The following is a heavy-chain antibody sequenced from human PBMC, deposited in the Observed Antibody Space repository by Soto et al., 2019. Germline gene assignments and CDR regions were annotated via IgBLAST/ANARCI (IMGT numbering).Heavy chain of an antibody. J-gene: IGHJ4*02. V-gene: IGHV1-8*01. CDR1: GFKFSDYN. D-gene: IGHD2-15*01. Sequence: QVQMVQSGSELKKPGASVKVSCTTSGFKFSDYNMNWVRHTTGRGLEWLGYMNLFSGNVDYAPGLRGRLILTKNTSASTDYLELANLSKDDTAVYYCARGSAYKMVGNSDFWGQGTPVTVSS. CDR2: MNLFSGNV. CDR3: ARGSAYKMVGNSDF.